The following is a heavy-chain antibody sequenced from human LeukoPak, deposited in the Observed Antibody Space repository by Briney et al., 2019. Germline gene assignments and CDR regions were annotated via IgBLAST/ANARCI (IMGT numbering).Heavy chain of an antibody. D-gene: IGHD2-21*01. Sequence: GGSLRLSRAASGFTFSDYYMTWIRQAPGKGLEWVSYISSSGSTIYYPDSVKGRFTISRDNAKNSLYLQMNSLRAEDTAVYYCAREGAYCGGDCFGDWGQGTLVTVSS. CDR3: AREGAYCGGDCFGD. V-gene: IGHV3-11*01. CDR2: ISSSGSTI. CDR1: GFTFSDYY. J-gene: IGHJ4*02.